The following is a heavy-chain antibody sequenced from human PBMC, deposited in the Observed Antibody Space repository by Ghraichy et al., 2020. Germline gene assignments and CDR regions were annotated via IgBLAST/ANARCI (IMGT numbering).Heavy chain of an antibody. Sequence: ASVKVSCKASGYTFTSYGISWVRQAPGQGLEWMGWISAYNGNTNYAQKLQGRVTMTTDTSTSTAYMELRSLRSDDTAVYYCARDRGVMTTMGMDVWGQGTTVTVSS. CDR3: ARDRGVMTTMGMDV. J-gene: IGHJ6*02. D-gene: IGHD1-14*01. CDR2: ISAYNGNT. V-gene: IGHV1-18*04. CDR1: GYTFTSYG.